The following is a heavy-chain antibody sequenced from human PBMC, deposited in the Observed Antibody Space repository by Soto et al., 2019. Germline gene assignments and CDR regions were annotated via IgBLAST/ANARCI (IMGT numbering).Heavy chain of an antibody. CDR3: ATSQKGYNWNYFDH. CDR2: VFYTGFT. J-gene: IGHJ4*02. V-gene: IGHV4-39*01. D-gene: IGHD1-20*01. Sequence: SETLSLTCAVSGASISGSYYYWAWLRQSPGKGPEWIGSVFYTGFTSYNPSLESRVSVSVDTSKSQFSLKLSAVTAADTAVYYCATSQKGYNWNYFDHWGQGALVTVPQ. CDR1: GASISGSYYY.